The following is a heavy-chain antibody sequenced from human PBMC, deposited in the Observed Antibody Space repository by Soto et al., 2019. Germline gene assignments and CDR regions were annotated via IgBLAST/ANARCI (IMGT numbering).Heavy chain of an antibody. CDR3: ARDTILDN. V-gene: IGHV3-21*01. Sequence: PGGSLRLSCAASGFSFSAFSMNWVRQAPGKGPEWLAAIATSDSYIYYADSVKGRFTISRDNAKNSVFLQMDSLRPDDTAVYYCARDTILDNWGQGTLVTVSS. J-gene: IGHJ4*02. CDR2: IATSDSYI. CDR1: GFSFSAFS.